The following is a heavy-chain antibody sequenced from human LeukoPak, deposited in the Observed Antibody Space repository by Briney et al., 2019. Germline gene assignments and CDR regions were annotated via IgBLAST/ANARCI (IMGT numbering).Heavy chain of an antibody. CDR2: IKTKTNGGTT. V-gene: IGHV3-15*01. CDR1: GFTFSNAW. CDR3: TTDLHGGNEFDY. Sequence: GGSLRLSCAASGFTFSNAWMSWVRQVPGKGLEWVGRIKTKTNGGTTDYAAPVKGRFTISRDDSKNTLYLQVNSLKIEDTAVYYCTTDLHGGNEFDYWGQGTLVSVSS. J-gene: IGHJ4*02. D-gene: IGHD2-15*01.